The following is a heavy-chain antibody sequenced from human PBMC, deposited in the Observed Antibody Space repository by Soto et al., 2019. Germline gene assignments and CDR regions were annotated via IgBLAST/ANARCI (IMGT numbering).Heavy chain of an antibody. Sequence: EVQLVESGGGLVQPGGSLRLSCAASGFTFSSYWMHWVRQAPGKGLVWVSRINSDGSSTSYADSVKGRFTISRYNAKHTVYLQMNRLRAEDTAVYYCARTSLVVPAATREDYWGQGTLVTVSS. CDR2: INSDGSST. D-gene: IGHD2-15*01. J-gene: IGHJ4*02. CDR3: ARTSLVVPAATREDY. CDR1: GFTFSSYW. V-gene: IGHV3-74*01.